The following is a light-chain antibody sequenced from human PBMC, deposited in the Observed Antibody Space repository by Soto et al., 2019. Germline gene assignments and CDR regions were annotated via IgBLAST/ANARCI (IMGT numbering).Light chain of an antibody. CDR2: HAS. CDR3: QQYNEWPLT. Sequence: EIVLTQSPATLSVSPGERATLSCRASQSVSNNLAWYQQKSGQAPRLLIYHASTRATGIPARFSGSGSGTELTLTISSLQSEDFGVYYCQQYNEWPLTFGGGTKVAIK. J-gene: IGKJ4*01. CDR1: QSVSNN. V-gene: IGKV3-15*01.